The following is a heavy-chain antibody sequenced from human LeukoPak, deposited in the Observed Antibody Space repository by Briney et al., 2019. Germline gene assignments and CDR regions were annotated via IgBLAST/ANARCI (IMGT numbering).Heavy chain of an antibody. Sequence: GGSLRLSCAASGFTFSSYSMNWVRQAPGKGLEWVSSISTTSSYIYYADSVKGRFTISRDNDKNSLYLQMNSLRAEDTAVYYCARGQKDNWFDPWGQGTLVTVSS. CDR2: ISTTSSYI. CDR3: ARGQKDNWFDP. V-gene: IGHV3-21*01. J-gene: IGHJ5*02. CDR1: GFTFSSYS.